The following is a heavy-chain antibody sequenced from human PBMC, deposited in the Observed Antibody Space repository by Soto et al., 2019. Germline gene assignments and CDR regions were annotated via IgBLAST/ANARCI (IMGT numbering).Heavy chain of an antibody. J-gene: IGHJ4*02. CDR2: ISGSGGST. Sequence: GGSLRLSCAASGFTFSSYAMSWVRQAPGKGLEWVSAISGSGGSTYYADSVKGRFTISRDNSKNTLYLQMNSLRAEDTAVYYCARGPHYYDSSYYFDYWGQGTLVTVSS. V-gene: IGHV3-23*01. CDR1: GFTFSSYA. D-gene: IGHD3-22*01. CDR3: ARGPHYYDSSYYFDY.